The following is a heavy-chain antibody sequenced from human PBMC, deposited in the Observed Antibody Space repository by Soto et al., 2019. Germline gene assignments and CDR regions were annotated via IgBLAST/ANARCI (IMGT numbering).Heavy chain of an antibody. CDR2: MNPNSGNP. Sequence: ALAEDSCKAPGCTFHSYDFNLVRHATGQRLEWMGWMNPNSGNPGYAQKLQGRVTMTRNTSISTAYMELSSLRSEDTAVYYCARGPNYYYYYMDVWGKGTTVTVSS. CDR3: ARGPNYYYYYMDV. V-gene: IGHV1-8*01. CDR1: GCTFHSYD. J-gene: IGHJ6*03.